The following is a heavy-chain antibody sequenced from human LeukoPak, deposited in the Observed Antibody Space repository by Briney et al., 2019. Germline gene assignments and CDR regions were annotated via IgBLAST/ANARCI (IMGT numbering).Heavy chain of an antibody. J-gene: IGHJ4*02. CDR2: ISASGGRT. CDR1: GFTFSSYA. CDR3: ARLQNVKLVTAPSWGLDY. Sequence: PGGSLRLSCAASGFTFSSYAMSWVRQAPGKGLEWVSGISASGGRTYYADSVKGRSTISRDNSKNTLSLQLNSLRAEDTAVYYCARLQNVKLVTAPSWGLDYRGQGTLVTVSS. D-gene: IGHD2-21*02. V-gene: IGHV3-23*01.